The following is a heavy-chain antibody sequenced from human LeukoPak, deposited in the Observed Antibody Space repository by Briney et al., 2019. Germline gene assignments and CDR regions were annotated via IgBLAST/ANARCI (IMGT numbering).Heavy chain of an antibody. CDR1: GFTVSSNY. CDR2: FYSGGRT. J-gene: IGHJ6*03. CDR3: AKTVPAAIRYYDYYDMDV. Sequence: GGSLRLSCAASGFTVSSNYMSWVRQAPRKGLEWVSVFYSGGRTYYADSVKRRFTISRDNSKNTPYLQMNSLRAEGTAVYYCAKTVPAAIRYYDYYDMDVWGKGTTVTISS. D-gene: IGHD2-2*02. V-gene: IGHV3-53*01.